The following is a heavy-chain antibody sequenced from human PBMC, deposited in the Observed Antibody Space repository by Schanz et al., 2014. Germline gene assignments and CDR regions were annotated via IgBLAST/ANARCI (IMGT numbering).Heavy chain of an antibody. CDR3: ASGSTAWPFDL. CDR2: INVDNGHT. D-gene: IGHD2-8*02. CDR1: GYTFISYA. Sequence: QVEMVQSGAEVKRPGASVKVSCKASGYTFISYAVSWVRQGPEEGLEWMGWINVDNGHTDCAQKFQGRVTMTTDTAKNTGYMEVGTVRLDDAAVYYSASGSTAWPFDLWGQGTLVTVSS. J-gene: IGHJ4*02. V-gene: IGHV1-18*04.